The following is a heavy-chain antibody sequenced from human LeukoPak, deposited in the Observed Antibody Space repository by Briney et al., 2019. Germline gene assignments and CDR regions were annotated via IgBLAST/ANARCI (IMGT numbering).Heavy chain of an antibody. V-gene: IGHV4-59*08. CDR1: GGSIRSYY. J-gene: IGHJ4*02. Sequence: PSETLSLTCTVSGGSIRSYYWSWIRQPPGKGLEWIGYIYYSGSTNYNPSLKSRVTISVDTSKNQFSLKLSSVTAADTAVYYCARHKEPLRYDWNDWGIYYFDYWGQGTLVTVSS. D-gene: IGHD1-20*01. CDR2: IYYSGST. CDR3: ARHKEPLRYDWNDWGIYYFDY.